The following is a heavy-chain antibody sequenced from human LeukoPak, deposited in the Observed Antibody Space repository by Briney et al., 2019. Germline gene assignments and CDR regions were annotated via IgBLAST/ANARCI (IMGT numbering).Heavy chain of an antibody. CDR1: GFTFSSYG. Sequence: GGSLRLSCAASGFTFSSYGMPWVRQAPGKGLEWVAVIWYDGSNKYYADSVKGRFTISRDNSKNTLYLQMNSLRAEDTAVYYCARNLKAVARYDYYGMDVWGQGTTVTVSS. D-gene: IGHD6-19*01. V-gene: IGHV3-33*01. CDR2: IWYDGSNK. J-gene: IGHJ6*02. CDR3: ARNLKAVARYDYYGMDV.